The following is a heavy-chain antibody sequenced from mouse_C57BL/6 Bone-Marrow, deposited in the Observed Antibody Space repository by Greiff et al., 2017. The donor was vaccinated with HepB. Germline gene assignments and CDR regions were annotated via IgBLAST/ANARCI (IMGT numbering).Heavy chain of an antibody. CDR3: AADGYYDYYAMDY. CDR2: ISYDGSN. J-gene: IGHJ4*01. CDR1: GYSITSGYY. D-gene: IGHD2-3*01. Sequence: EVQRVESGPGLVKPSQSLSLTCSVTGYSITSGYYWNWIRQFPGNKLEWMGYISYDGSNNYNPSLKNRISITRDTSKNQFFLKLNSVTTEDTATYYCAADGYYDYYAMDYWGQGTSVTVSS. V-gene: IGHV3-6*01.